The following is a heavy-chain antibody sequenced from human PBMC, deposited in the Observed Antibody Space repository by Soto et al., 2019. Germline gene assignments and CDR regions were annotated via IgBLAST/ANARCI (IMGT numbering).Heavy chain of an antibody. D-gene: IGHD6-13*01. CDR1: GGSISSGDYY. CDR2: IYYSGST. J-gene: IGHJ5*02. Sequence: SETLSLTCTVSGGSISSGDYYWSWIRQPPGKGLEWIGYIYYSGSTYYNPSLKSRVTISVDTSKNQFSLKLGSVTAADTAVYYCASLGIAAAGRDWFDPWGRGTLVTVS. V-gene: IGHV4-30-4*01. CDR3: ASLGIAAAGRDWFDP.